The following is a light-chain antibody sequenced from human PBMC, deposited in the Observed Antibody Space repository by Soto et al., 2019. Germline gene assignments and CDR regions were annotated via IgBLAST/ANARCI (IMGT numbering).Light chain of an antibody. Sequence: AIRMTQSPSSLSASTGDRVTITCRASQGISSYLAWYQQKPGKAPKLLIYAASTLQSGVPSRFSGSGYGTEFTLTISSLQPEDFATYYCQHLNSYPITFGQGTRLEIK. V-gene: IGKV1-8*01. CDR2: AAS. CDR3: QHLNSYPIT. J-gene: IGKJ5*01. CDR1: QGISSY.